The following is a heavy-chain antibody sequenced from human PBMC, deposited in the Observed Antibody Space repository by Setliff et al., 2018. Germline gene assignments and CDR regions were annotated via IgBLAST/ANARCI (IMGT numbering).Heavy chain of an antibody. CDR3: ARGIEPLLPVPDY. J-gene: IGHJ4*02. CDR1: GGTFSSYA. V-gene: IGHV1-69*10. CDR2: IIPILGIA. D-gene: IGHD3-10*01. Sequence: ASVKVSCKASGGTFSSYAISWVRQAPGQGLEWMGGIIPILGIANYAQKFQGRVTITADESTSTAYMELSSLRSEDTAVYYCARGIEPLLPVPDYWGQGTLVTVSS.